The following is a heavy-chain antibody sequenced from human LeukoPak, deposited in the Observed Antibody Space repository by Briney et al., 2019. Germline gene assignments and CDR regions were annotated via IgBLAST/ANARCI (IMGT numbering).Heavy chain of an antibody. CDR2: IYYSGNT. V-gene: IGHV4-39*07. D-gene: IGHD3-3*01. Sequence: SETLSLTCTVSGGSISGSSYYWAWIRQPPGKGLEWIGSIYYSGNTYYNPSLKSRVTISVDTSKNQFSLQLNSVTPEDTAVYYCAREGNYDFWSGYYYFDYWGQGTLVTVSS. CDR1: GGSISGSSYY. J-gene: IGHJ4*02. CDR3: AREGNYDFWSGYYYFDY.